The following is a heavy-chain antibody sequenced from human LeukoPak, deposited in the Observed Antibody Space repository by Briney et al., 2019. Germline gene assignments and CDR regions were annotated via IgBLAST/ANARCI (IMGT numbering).Heavy chain of an antibody. V-gene: IGHV1-69*13. CDR3: ARGECGFDCPKYNWFDP. Sequence: SVKVSCKASGGTFSSYAISWVRQAPGQGLEWMGGIIPIFGTANYAQKFQGRVTITADESTSTAYMELRSLRSDDTAVYYCARGECGFDCPKYNWFDPWGQGTLVTVSS. J-gene: IGHJ5*02. CDR1: GGTFSSYA. D-gene: IGHD3-9*01. CDR2: IIPIFGTA.